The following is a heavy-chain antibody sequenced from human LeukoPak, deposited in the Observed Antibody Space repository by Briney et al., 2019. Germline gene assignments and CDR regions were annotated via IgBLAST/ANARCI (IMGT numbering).Heavy chain of an antibody. V-gene: IGHV3-23*01. Sequence: PGGSLRLSCAASGFTFSSYGMSWVRQAPGKGLEWVSAISGSGGSTYYADSVKGRFTISRDNSKNTLYLQMNSLRAEDTAVYYCAEEPASSGWFDPWGQGTLVAVSS. CDR1: GFTFSSYG. CDR3: AEEPASSGWFDP. CDR2: ISGSGGST. J-gene: IGHJ5*02. D-gene: IGHD6-19*01.